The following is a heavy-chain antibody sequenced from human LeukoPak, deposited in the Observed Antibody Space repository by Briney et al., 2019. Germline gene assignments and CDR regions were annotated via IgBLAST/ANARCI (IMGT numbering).Heavy chain of an antibody. V-gene: IGHV3-66*01. CDR3: ARDGIGTSDAFDI. CDR1: GFTVSSNY. J-gene: IGHJ3*02. CDR2: IYSGGST. D-gene: IGHD6-13*01. Sequence: GGFLRRSCAVSGFTVSSNYLSSVRQAPGKGLHSVSVIYSGGSTYYADSVKGRFTISIYNSKNTLYLQMNSLRAEDTAVYYCARDGIGTSDAFDICGQGAMVTVSS.